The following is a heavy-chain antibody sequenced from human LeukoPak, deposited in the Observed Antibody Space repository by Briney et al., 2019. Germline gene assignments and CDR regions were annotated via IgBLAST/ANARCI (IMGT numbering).Heavy chain of an antibody. CDR3: ARDPRLIYGDYVEFAFDI. V-gene: IGHV4-34*01. Sequence: SETLSLTCAVYGGSFSGYYWSWTRQPPGKGLEWIGEINHSGSTNYNPSLKSRVTISLDTSKNQFSLKLSSVTAADTAVYYCARDPRLIYGDYVEFAFDIWGQGTMVTVSS. J-gene: IGHJ3*02. CDR1: GGSFSGYY. D-gene: IGHD4-17*01. CDR2: INHSGST.